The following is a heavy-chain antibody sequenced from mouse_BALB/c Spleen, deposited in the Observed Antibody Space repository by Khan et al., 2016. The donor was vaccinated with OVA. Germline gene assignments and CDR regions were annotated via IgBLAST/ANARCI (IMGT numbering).Heavy chain of an antibody. V-gene: IGHV1-42*01. Sequence: VQLVQSGPELMKPGASVKISCKASGYSFTTYYIHWVIQSPGKSLEWIGFIDPFSGGTTYNQKFKGKATLTVDKSSSTAYIQLTNLTSADSAVYDGTIHSYVGWFYYWGQGTLVTVSA. CDR2: IDPFSGGT. D-gene: IGHD2-12*01. CDR3: TIHSYVGWFYY. CDR1: GYSFTTYY. J-gene: IGHJ3*01.